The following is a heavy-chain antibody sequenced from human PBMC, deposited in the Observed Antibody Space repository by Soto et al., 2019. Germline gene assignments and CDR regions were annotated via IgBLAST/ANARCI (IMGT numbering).Heavy chain of an antibody. CDR2: MNPNSCNT. V-gene: IGHV1-8*01. D-gene: IGHD6-13*01. J-gene: IGHJ6*02. CDR1: GYTFTSYD. Sequence: QVQLVQSGAEVKKPGASVKVSCKASGYTFTSYDINWVRQATGQGLEWMGWMNPNSCNTGYAQKFQGRVTMTRNTSISTAYMELRSLTSEDTAVYYCARRGYSSRRYYYYYYGMDVWGQGTTVTVPS. CDR3: ARRGYSSRRYYYYYYGMDV.